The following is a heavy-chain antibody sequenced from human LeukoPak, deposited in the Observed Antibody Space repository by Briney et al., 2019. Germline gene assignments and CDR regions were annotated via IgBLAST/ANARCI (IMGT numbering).Heavy chain of an antibody. CDR1: GFTFSSYG. D-gene: IGHD2/OR15-2a*01. V-gene: IGHV3-30*03. CDR3: AVVIRDYYYGMDV. CDR2: ISYDGSNK. Sequence: PGGSLRLSCAASGFTFSSYGMHWVRQAPGKGLERVAVISYDGSNKYYADSVKGRFTISRDNSKNTLYLQMNSLRAEDTAVYYCAVVIRDYYYGMDVRGQGTTVTVSS. J-gene: IGHJ6*02.